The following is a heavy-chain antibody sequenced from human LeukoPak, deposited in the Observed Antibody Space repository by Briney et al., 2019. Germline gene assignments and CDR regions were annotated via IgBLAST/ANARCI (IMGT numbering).Heavy chain of an antibody. V-gene: IGHV4-59*01. D-gene: IGHD3-22*01. CDR2: IYYSGST. Sequence: PSETLSLTRTVSGGSISSYYWSWIRQPPGKGLEWIGYIYYSGSTNYNPSLKSRVTISVDTSKDQFSLKLSSVTAADTAVYYCAILYDSSGYYRGNAFDIWGQGTMVTVSS. J-gene: IGHJ3*02. CDR1: GGSISSYY. CDR3: AILYDSSGYYRGNAFDI.